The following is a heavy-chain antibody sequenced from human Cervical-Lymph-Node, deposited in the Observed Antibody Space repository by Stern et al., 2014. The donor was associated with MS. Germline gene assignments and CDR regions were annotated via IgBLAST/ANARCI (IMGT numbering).Heavy chain of an antibody. D-gene: IGHD6-25*01. CDR3: AGASAAAGYAY. CDR2: ILPILGIP. Sequence: VQLLESGAEVRKPGSSVKVSCSVSGDSFNSYTISWVRQAPGQGLEWLGRILPILGIPNYAQRFQGRVTIIADKSTSTVYMELRSLKSEDTAVYYCAGASAAAGYAYWGQGTLVSVSS. CDR1: GDSFNSYT. V-gene: IGHV1-69*09. J-gene: IGHJ4*02.